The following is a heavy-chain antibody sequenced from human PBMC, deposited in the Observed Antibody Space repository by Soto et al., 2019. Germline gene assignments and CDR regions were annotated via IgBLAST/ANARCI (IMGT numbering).Heavy chain of an antibody. D-gene: IGHD1-26*01. CDR2: IIPIFGTA. V-gene: IGHV1-69*01. CDR1: GGTFSSYA. J-gene: IGHJ1*01. Sequence: QVQLVQSGAEVKKPGSSVKVSCKASGGTFSSYAISWVRQAPGQGLEWMGGIIPIFGTANYAQKFQGRVTITADESQSKAYMELSSLRSEDTAVYYCARGAYSGSYPEYFQHCGQGTLVTVSS. CDR3: ARGAYSGSYPEYFQH.